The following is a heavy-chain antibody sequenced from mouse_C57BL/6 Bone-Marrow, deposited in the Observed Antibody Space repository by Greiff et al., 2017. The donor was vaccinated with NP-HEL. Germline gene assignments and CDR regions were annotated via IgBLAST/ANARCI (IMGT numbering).Heavy chain of an antibody. CDR2: IWRGGST. J-gene: IGHJ1*03. V-gene: IGHV2-5*01. CDR3: AKIDGNYWYFDV. CDR1: GFSLTSYG. D-gene: IGHD2-1*01. Sequence: VQLVESGPGLVQPSQSLSITCTVSGFSLTSYGVHWVRQSPGKGLEWLGVIWRGGSTDYNAAFMSRLSITTDNSTSQVFFKMNSLQADDTAIYYCAKIDGNYWYFDVWGTGTTVTVSS.